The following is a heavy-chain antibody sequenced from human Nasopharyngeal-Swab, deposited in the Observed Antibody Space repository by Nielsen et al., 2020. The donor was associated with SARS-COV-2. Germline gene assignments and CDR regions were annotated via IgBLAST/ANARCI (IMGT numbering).Heavy chain of an antibody. D-gene: IGHD5-18*01. CDR1: GFTFSSYA. CDR3: ARIGYGFFDL. V-gene: IGHV3-7*01. Sequence: GGSLRLSCAASGFTFSSYAMHWVRQAPGKGLEWVANIKQDGSEKYYVDSVKGRFTISRDNAKNSLYLQMNSLRAEDTAVYYCARIGYGFFDLWGRGTLVTVSS. J-gene: IGHJ2*01. CDR2: IKQDGSEK.